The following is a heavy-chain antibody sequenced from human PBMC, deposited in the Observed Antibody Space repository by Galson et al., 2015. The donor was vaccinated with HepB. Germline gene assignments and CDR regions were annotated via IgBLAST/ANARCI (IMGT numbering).Heavy chain of an antibody. CDR2: ISYDGSNK. D-gene: IGHD6-19*01. CDR1: GFTFSSYG. J-gene: IGHJ6*03. V-gene: IGHV3-30*03. CDR3: ARTREDSGWSRRRYYYYYMDV. Sequence: SLRLSCAASGFTFSSYGMHWVRQAPGKGLEWVAVISYDGSNKYYADSVKGRFTISRDNSKNTLYLQMNSLRAEDTAVYYCARTREDSGWSRRRYYYYYMDVWGKGTTVTVSS.